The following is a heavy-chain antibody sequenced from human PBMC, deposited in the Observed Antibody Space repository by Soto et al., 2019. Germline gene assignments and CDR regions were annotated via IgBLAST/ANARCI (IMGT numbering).Heavy chain of an antibody. Sequence: ASVKVSCKVSGYTLTELSMHWVRQAPGKGLEWMGGFDPEDGETIYAQKFQGRVTMTEDTSTDTAYMELSSLRSEDTAEYYCATTPVHYDILTGYYNLPLGPLSVDYWGQRTLVTVSS. CDR3: ATTPVHYDILTGYYNLPLGPLSVDY. CDR2: FDPEDGET. V-gene: IGHV1-24*01. CDR1: GYTLTELS. D-gene: IGHD3-9*01. J-gene: IGHJ4*02.